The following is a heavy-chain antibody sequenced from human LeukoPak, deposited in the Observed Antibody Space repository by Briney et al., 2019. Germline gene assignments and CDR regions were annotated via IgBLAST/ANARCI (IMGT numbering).Heavy chain of an antibody. CDR1: GFTLSNYD. Sequence: PGGSLRLSCAASGFTLSNYDMNWVRQAPGKGLEWVSSISTSSRYIYYKDSVRGRFTISRDDAKNSLYLEMNSLRAEDTAVYYCAKGRPEVWFGELLFWGQGTLVTVSS. CDR2: ISTSSRYI. D-gene: IGHD3-10*01. J-gene: IGHJ4*02. V-gene: IGHV3-21*01. CDR3: AKGRPEVWFGELLF.